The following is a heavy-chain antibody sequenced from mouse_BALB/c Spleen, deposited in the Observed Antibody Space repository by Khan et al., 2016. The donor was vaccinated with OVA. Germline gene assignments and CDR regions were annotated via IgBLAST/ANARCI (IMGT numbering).Heavy chain of an antibody. Sequence: VQLQQSGAELVKPGASVTLSCAASGFNINDTYMHWVKQRPEQGLEWIGRIDPANGYPKYDPKFLGKATITADTSSNTAYLQLSSLTSEDTAVYYCARGTPRAAWFAYWGQGTLVTVSA. J-gene: IGHJ3*01. CDR1: GFNINDTY. V-gene: IGHV14-3*02. CDR3: ARGTPRAAWFAY. CDR2: IDPANGYP. D-gene: IGHD3-2*01.